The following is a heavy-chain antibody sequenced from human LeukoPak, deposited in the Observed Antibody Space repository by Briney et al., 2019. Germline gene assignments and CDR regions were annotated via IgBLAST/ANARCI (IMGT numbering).Heavy chain of an antibody. CDR1: GFTFSDYA. CDR3: AKRGGSGLSRQFDY. J-gene: IGHJ4*02. CDR2: ISGSGATT. D-gene: IGHD3-10*01. Sequence: GGSLGLSCAASGFTFSDYAMSWVRQAPGKGLEWVTSISGSGATTDYADSVKGRFSISRDNSKNTLYLQMNSLRAEDTALYFCAKRGGSGLSRQFDYWGQGTQVTVSS. V-gene: IGHV3-23*01.